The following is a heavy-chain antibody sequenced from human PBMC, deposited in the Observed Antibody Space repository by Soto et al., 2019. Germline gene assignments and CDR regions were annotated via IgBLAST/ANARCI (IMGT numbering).Heavy chain of an antibody. CDR3: ARYKHSSSWFFDS. D-gene: IGHD6-13*01. Sequence: SETLSLTCSVSGGSISSYYWSWIRQPPGKGLEWIGFIYFNGYSGSTNYNPSLASRDTISMDTSKNQFSLKLSSVAAADAAMYYCARYKHSSSWFFDSWGQGTLVTVSS. CDR2: IYFNGYSGST. J-gene: IGHJ4*01. V-gene: IGHV4-59*01. CDR1: GGSISSYY.